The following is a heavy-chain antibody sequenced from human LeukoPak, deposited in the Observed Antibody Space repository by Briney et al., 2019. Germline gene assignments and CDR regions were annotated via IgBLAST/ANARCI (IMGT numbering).Heavy chain of an antibody. CDR3: ARIATEDFWSGYTYYFDY. V-gene: IGHV4-39*07. D-gene: IGHD3-3*01. CDR2: IYYSGRT. Sequence: SETLSLTCTISGDSISSSNYYWGWIRQPPGKGLEWIGNIYYSGRTYYNPSLKSRVTISVDTSKNQFSLKLSSVTAADTAVYYCARIATEDFWSGYTYYFDYWGQGTLVTVSS. J-gene: IGHJ4*02. CDR1: GDSISSSNYY.